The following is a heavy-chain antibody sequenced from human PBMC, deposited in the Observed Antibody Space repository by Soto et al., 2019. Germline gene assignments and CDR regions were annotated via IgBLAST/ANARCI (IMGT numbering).Heavy chain of an antibody. J-gene: IGHJ4*02. V-gene: IGHV1-69*12. Sequence: QVQLVQSGAEVKKPGSSVKVSCKASGGTFSSYAISWVRQAPGQGLEWMGGIIPIFGTTNDAQKFQGRVTSTADESTSTADRELSSLRSEDTAVYYCAILRGYSGYDTQDSWGQGTMVTVSS. CDR2: IIPIFGTT. D-gene: IGHD5-12*01. CDR1: GGTFSSYA. CDR3: AILRGYSGYDTQDS.